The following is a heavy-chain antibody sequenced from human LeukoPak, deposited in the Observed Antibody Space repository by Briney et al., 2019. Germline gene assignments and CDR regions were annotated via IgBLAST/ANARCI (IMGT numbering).Heavy chain of an antibody. CDR3: ARPVGSKDAFDI. Sequence: SVRVSCKASGGTFSSYAISWVRQAPGQGLEWMGGIIPIFGTANYAQKFQGRVTITADESTSTACMELSSLRSEDTAVYYCARPVGSKDAFDIWGQGTMVTVPS. D-gene: IGHD1-26*01. CDR2: IIPIFGTA. CDR1: GGTFSSYA. V-gene: IGHV1-69*01. J-gene: IGHJ3*02.